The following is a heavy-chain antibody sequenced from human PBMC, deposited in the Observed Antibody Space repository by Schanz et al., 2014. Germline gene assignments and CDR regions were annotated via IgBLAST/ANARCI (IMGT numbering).Heavy chain of an antibody. CDR2: LSANGDST. J-gene: IGHJ4*02. V-gene: IGHV3-64*01. Sequence: EVQLVESGGGVVQPGRSLRLSCAAPGFTLSNYAMHWVRQTPDKGLEWVSGLSANGDSTFYSSSVKGRFTISRDISKNTLYLQMGSLRAEDVAVYYCARKSLVSAHYDSWGQGTLVTVSS. D-gene: IGHD2-21*01. CDR3: ARKSLVSAHYDS. CDR1: GFTLSNYA.